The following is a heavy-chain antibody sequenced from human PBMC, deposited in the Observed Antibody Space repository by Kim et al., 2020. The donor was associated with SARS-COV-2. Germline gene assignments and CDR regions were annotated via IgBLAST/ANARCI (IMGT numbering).Heavy chain of an antibody. D-gene: IGHD3-16*02. Sequence: GESLKISCKASGDSFTSYWIAWVRHMPGKGLELMGIIYTSDSDTRYSPSFEGQVTISVDRSITTAYLQWSSLEASDTAIYFCARNYRDSQTYYGMDVWGQ. CDR1: GDSFTSYW. CDR2: IYTSDSDT. CDR3: ARNYRDSQTYYGMDV. J-gene: IGHJ6*02. V-gene: IGHV5-51*01.